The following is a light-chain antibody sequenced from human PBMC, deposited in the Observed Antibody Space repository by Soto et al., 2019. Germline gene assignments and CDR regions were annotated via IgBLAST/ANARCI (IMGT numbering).Light chain of an antibody. CDR3: QQSHSTPYT. Sequence: DIQMTQSPSSLSASVGDRVTITCRASQTISSYLNWYQQKPGKAPKLLIYAASILQNGVPSRFSGSGSGADFTLTISSRQPQDFASYYCQQSHSTPYTFGQGTKLELK. J-gene: IGKJ2*01. CDR2: AAS. CDR1: QTISSY. V-gene: IGKV1-39*01.